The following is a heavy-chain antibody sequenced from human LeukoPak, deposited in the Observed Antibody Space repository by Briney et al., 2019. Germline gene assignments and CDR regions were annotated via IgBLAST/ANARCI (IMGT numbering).Heavy chain of an antibody. J-gene: IGHJ4*02. Sequence: GRSLRLSCAASGFTFTSYGMHWVRQAPGKGLEWVAVISYDGSDKSYADSVKGRFTISRDNAKNTLYLQMNSLRAEDTAVYYCAREVYSSGWSSFDYWGQGTLVTVSS. CDR3: AREVYSSGWSSFDY. CDR2: ISYDGSDK. CDR1: GFTFTSYG. V-gene: IGHV3-30*03. D-gene: IGHD6-19*01.